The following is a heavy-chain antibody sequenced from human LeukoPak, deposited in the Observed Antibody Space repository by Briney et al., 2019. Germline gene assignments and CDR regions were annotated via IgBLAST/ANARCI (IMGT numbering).Heavy chain of an antibody. V-gene: IGHV3-23*01. Sequence: PGGSLRPSCAASGFTFSSYGMSWVRQAPGKGLEWVSAISGSGGSTYYADSVKGRFTISRDNSKNTLYLQMNSLRAEDTAVYYCVREVWYFDYWGQGTLVTVSS. CDR2: ISGSGGST. CDR3: VREVWYFDY. J-gene: IGHJ4*02. CDR1: GFTFSSYG.